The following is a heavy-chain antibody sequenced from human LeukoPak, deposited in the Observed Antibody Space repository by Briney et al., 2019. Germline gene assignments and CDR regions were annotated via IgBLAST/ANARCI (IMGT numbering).Heavy chain of an antibody. CDR3: ARVGDYDILTE. Sequence: GGSLRLSCAASGFTFSSYEMNWVRQAPGKGLEWVSYISSSGSTIYYADSVKGRFTISRDNSKNTLYLQMNSLRAEDTAVYYCARVGDYDILTEWGQGTLVTVSS. V-gene: IGHV3-48*03. D-gene: IGHD3-9*01. J-gene: IGHJ4*02. CDR1: GFTFSSYE. CDR2: ISSSGSTI.